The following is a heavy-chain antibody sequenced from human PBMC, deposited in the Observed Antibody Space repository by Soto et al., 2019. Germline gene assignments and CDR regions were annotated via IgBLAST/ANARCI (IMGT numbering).Heavy chain of an antibody. D-gene: IGHD2-15*01. CDR3: ARGNLPNRKYCSGGSCYSAAFDI. V-gene: IGHV4-34*01. Sequence: PSETLSLTYAVYGGSFSGYYWSWIRQPPGKGLEWIGEINHSGSTNYNPSLKSRVTISVDTSKNQFSLKLSSVTAADTAVYYCARGNLPNRKYCSGGSCYSAAFDIWGQGTMVNVSS. J-gene: IGHJ3*02. CDR1: GGSFSGYY. CDR2: INHSGST.